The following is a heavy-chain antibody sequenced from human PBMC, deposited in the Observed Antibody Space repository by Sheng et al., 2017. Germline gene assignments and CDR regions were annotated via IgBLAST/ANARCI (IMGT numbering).Heavy chain of an antibody. CDR3: ARRPYGSGFNPTYYYYHMAV. CDR2: IIPKLGIP. Sequence: QVQLVQSGAEVKKPGSSVKVSCKASAGTFTSYAIAWVRQAPGQGLEWLGNIIPKLGIPTYAESFQGRVTITADKFMNTVYMELSSLRFEDTAVYYCARRPYGSGFNPTYYYYHMAVWGSGTTVIVSS. CDR1: AGTFTSYA. D-gene: IGHD3-10*01. V-gene: IGHV1-69*04. J-gene: IGHJ6*03.